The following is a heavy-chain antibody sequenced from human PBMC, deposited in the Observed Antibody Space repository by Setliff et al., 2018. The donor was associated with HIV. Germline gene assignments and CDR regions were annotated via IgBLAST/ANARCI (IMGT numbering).Heavy chain of an antibody. V-gene: IGHV4-38-2*01. J-gene: IGHJ6*02. D-gene: IGHD6-19*01. CDR3: ARRPAGAVAGGYGLDV. CDR1: NYSISSAYY. CDR2: IYHSGST. Sequence: PSETLSLTCAVSNYSISSAYYWGWIRHPPGKGPEWIGSIYHSGSTYYNPSLKSRVTISVDTSKNQFSLKLSSVTAADTAVYYCARRPAGAVAGGYGLDVWGQGTTVTVSS.